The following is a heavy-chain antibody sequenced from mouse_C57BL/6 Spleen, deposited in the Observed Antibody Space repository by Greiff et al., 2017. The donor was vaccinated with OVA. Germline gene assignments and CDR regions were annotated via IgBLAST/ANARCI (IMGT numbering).Heavy chain of an antibody. CDR1: GYTFTSYW. J-gene: IGHJ2*01. V-gene: IGHV1-50*01. CDR3: ARSELTGRYFDY. Sequence: QVHVKQPGAELVKPGASVKLSCKASGYTFTSYWMQWVKQRPGQGLEWIGEIDPSDSYTNYNQKFKGKATLTVDTSSSTAYMQLSSLTSEDSAVYYCARSELTGRYFDYWGQGTTLTVSS. CDR2: IDPSDSYT. D-gene: IGHD4-1*01.